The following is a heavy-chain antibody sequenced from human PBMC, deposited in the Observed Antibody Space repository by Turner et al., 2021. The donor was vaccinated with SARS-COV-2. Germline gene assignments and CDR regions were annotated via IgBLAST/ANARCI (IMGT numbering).Heavy chain of an antibody. D-gene: IGHD6-13*01. CDR3: ARGPTDSSSWMGYYFDY. CDR1: GFTFSSYG. CDR2: IWYDGSNK. V-gene: IGHV3-33*01. Sequence: QVQVVESGGGVVQPGRSLRLSCAASGFTFSSYGMHWVRQAPGKGLEWVAVIWYDGSNKYYADSVKGRFTISRDNSKNTLYLQTNSLRAEDTAVYYCARGPTDSSSWMGYYFDYWGQGTLVTVSS. J-gene: IGHJ4*02.